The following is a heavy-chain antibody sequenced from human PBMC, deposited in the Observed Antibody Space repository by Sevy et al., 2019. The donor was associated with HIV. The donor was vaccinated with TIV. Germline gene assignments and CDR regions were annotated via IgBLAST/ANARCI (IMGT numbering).Heavy chain of an antibody. CDR2: INSDGSST. CDR1: GFTFSSYW. Sequence: GGSLRLSCAASGFTFSSYWMHWVRQAPGKGLVWVSRINSDGSSTRYADSVKGRFTISRDNTKNTLYLQMNSLRAEDTAVYYCARDKTPYYYYYMDVWGKGTTVTVSS. V-gene: IGHV3-74*01. J-gene: IGHJ6*03. CDR3: ARDKTPYYYYYMDV.